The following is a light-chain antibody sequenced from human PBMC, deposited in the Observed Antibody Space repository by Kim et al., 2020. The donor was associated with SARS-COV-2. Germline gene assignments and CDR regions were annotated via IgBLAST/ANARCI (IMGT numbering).Light chain of an antibody. J-gene: IGKJ2*01. CDR3: HQYYDTPYT. V-gene: IGKV4-1*01. Sequence: RATINCKSSQSILYSSNNKNYLAWYQQKPGQPPKPLIYWASTRESGVPDRFSGSGSGTDFTLTISSLQAEDVAVYYCHQYYDTPYTFGQGTKLEIK. CDR2: WAS. CDR1: QSILYSSNNKNY.